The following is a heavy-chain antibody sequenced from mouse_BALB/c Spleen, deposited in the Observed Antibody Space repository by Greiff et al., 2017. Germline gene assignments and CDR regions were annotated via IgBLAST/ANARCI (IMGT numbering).Heavy chain of an antibody. V-gene: IGHV7-3*02. D-gene: IGHD2-1*01. Sequence: EVQVVESGGGLVQPGGSLRLSCATSGFTFTDYYMSWVRQPPGKALEWLGFIRNKANGYTTEYSASVKGRFTISRDNSQSILYLQMNTLRAEDSATYYCARDPLYGNYGAMDYWGQGTSVTVSS. CDR2: IRNKANGYTT. CDR3: ARDPLYGNYGAMDY. CDR1: GFTFTDYY. J-gene: IGHJ4*01.